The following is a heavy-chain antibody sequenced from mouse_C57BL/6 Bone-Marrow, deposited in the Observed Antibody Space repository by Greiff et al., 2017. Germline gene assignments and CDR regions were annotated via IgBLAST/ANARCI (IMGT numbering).Heavy chain of an antibody. Sequence: QVQLQQPGAELVMPGASVKLSCKASGYTFTSYWMHWVKQRPGQGLEWIGEIDPSDSYTNYNQKFKGKSTLTVDKYSSTAFMTLSSLTSEDSAVYYSARDALFFYYAMYYWGQGTSVTVSS. V-gene: IGHV1-69*01. CDR3: ARDALFFYYAMYY. CDR2: IDPSDSYT. J-gene: IGHJ4*01. CDR1: GYTFTSYW.